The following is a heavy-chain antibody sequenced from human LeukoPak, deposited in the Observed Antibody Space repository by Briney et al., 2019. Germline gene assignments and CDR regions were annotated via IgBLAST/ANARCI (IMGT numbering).Heavy chain of an antibody. Sequence: PGGSLRLSCAASGFTFSNYAMSWVRQAPGKGLEWVSGFSNSGGSAFYADSVKGRFTISGDKSTDTLYLQMNSLRAEDTAVYYCAKDRGGGAEDYSWGQFDYWGQGTLVTVSS. CDR1: GFTFSNYA. CDR2: FSNSGGSA. J-gene: IGHJ4*02. D-gene: IGHD4-11*01. V-gene: IGHV3-23*01. CDR3: AKDRGGGAEDYSWGQFDY.